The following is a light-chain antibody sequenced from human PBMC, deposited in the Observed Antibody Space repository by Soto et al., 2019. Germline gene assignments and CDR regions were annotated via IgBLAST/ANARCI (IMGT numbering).Light chain of an antibody. Sequence: DVRMTPSPSSLSASVVDTITITCRASRTINTYLNWFQQKPGEPPRLLIYGASTLHDGVPSRFSGSGSGADFTLTIASLQPDDFATYYCQQYETFSGTFGPGTRLEIK. V-gene: IGKV1-39*01. J-gene: IGKJ5*01. CDR1: RTINTY. CDR3: QQYETFSGT. CDR2: GAS.